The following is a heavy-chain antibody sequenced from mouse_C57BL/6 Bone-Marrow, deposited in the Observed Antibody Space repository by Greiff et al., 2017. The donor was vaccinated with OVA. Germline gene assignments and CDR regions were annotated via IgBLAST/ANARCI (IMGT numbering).Heavy chain of an antibody. D-gene: IGHD2-3*01. Sequence: VKLMESGAELVRPGTSVKVSCKASGYAFTNYLIEWVKQRPGQGLEWIGVINPGSGGTNYNEKFKGKATLTADKSSSTAYMQLSSLTSEDSAVYFCARLGDGYYAFAYWGQGTLVTVSA. CDR1: GYAFTNYL. CDR2: INPGSGGT. J-gene: IGHJ3*01. CDR3: ARLGDGYYAFAY. V-gene: IGHV1-54*01.